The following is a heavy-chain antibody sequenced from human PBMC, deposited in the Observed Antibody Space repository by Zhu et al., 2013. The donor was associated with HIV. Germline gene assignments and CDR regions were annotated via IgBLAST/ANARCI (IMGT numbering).Heavy chain of an antibody. J-gene: IGHJ3*02. CDR2: IIPIFGTA. CDR1: GGTFSSYA. D-gene: IGHD1-26*01. V-gene: IGHV1-69*06. CDR3: ASRPRSGSYSFFAFDI. Sequence: QVQLVQSGAEVKKPGSSVKVSCKASGGTFSSYAISWVRQAPGQGLEWMGGIIPIFGTANYAQKFQGRVTITADKSTSTAYMELSSLRSEDTAVYYCASRPRSGSYSFFAFDIWGQGTMVTVSS.